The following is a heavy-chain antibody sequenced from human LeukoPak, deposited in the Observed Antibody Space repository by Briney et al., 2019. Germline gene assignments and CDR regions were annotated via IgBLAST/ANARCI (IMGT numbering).Heavy chain of an antibody. CDR1: GYTFTSYA. V-gene: IGHV7-4-1*02. CDR3: ARDSTGYSSSWYWAYMNV. D-gene: IGHD6-13*01. Sequence: GASVKVSCKASGYTFTSYAMNWVRQAPGQGLEWMGWINTNTGNPTYAQGFTGRFVFSLDTSVSTAYLQISSLKAEDTAVYYCARDSTGYSSSWYWAYMNVWGKGTTVTVSS. J-gene: IGHJ6*03. CDR2: INTNTGNP.